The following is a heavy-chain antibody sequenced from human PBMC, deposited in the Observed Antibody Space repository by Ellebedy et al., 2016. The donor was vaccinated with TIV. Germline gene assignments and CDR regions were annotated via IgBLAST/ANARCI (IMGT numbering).Heavy chain of an antibody. J-gene: IGHJ1*01. V-gene: IGHV3-30-3*01. CDR1: GFTFSNFA. Sequence: GGSLRLSXAASGFTFSNFAIHWVRQAPGKGLEWVALISYDGSYKYYADSVKGRFIVSRDNSKNTVYLQMSSLISEDTAVYYCARSSTTETLTTSVHHWGQGTLVTVSS. CDR3: ARSSTTETLTTSVHH. CDR2: ISYDGSYK. D-gene: IGHD4-17*01.